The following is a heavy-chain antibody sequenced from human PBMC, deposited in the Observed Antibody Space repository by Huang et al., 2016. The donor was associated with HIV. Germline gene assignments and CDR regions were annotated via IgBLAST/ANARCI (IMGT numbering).Heavy chain of an antibody. CDR2: IKWNSVKR. Sequence: MELVESGGAVVQPGRSLRLSCAVSGFTFDDYTMHWVRQVPGKMLVLVSLIKWNSVKRHDSETGKGRFIISRDNSKNSLYLQLNNLTTDDTAFYYCAKATGYWGSHFDAWGHGTLVTVSS. CDR3: AKATGYWGSHFDA. D-gene: IGHD2-8*02. J-gene: IGHJ4*01. CDR1: GFTFDDYT. V-gene: IGHV3-43*01.